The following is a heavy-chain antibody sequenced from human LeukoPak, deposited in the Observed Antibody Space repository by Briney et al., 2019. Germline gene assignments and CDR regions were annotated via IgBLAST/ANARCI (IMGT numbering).Heavy chain of an antibody. V-gene: IGHV1-8*01. D-gene: IGHD5-24*01. Sequence: ASVKVSCKASGYTFTSYDINWVRQATGQGLEWMGWMNPNSGNTGYAQKFQGRVTMTRNTSISTAYMELSSLRSEDTAVYYCARAVVATRDYYYYYMDVWGKGTTVTIPS. CDR1: GYTFTSYD. CDR3: ARAVVATRDYYYYYMDV. J-gene: IGHJ6*03. CDR2: MNPNSGNT.